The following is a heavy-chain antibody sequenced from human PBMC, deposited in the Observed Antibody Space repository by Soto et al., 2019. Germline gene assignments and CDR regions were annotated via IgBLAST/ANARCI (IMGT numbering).Heavy chain of an antibody. J-gene: IGHJ4*02. D-gene: IGHD3-9*01. Sequence: SGTLSLTCTVSGGSISSSSYYWGWIRQPPGKGLEWIGYIYYSGSTYYNPSLKSRVTISVDTSKNQFSLKLSSVTAADTAVYYCARAPLNYDILTGTRFDYWGQGTLVTVS. CDR2: IYYSGST. V-gene: IGHV4-31*03. CDR1: GGSISSSSYY. CDR3: ARAPLNYDILTGTRFDY.